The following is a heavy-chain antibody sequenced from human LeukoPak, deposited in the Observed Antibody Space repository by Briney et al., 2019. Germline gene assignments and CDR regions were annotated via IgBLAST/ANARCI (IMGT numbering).Heavy chain of an antibody. V-gene: IGHV3-30-3*01. Sequence: GGSLRLSCAASGFTFSSYAMHWVRLAPGKVLEWVALISYDKSNKYYADSVKGRFTISRDNSKNTLFVQMNSLRTEDTAVYYCARSGVQWQWLLTYDAFDIWGQGTMVTVSS. CDR2: ISYDKSNK. D-gene: IGHD6-19*01. J-gene: IGHJ3*02. CDR3: ARSGVQWQWLLTYDAFDI. CDR1: GFTFSSYA.